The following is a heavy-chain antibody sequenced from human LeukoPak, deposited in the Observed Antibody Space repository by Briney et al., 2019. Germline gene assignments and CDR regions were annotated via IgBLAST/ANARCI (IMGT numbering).Heavy chain of an antibody. CDR3: ARHGSGYSYDYYYYYYMDV. Sequence: SETLSLTCAVYGGSFSGYYWSWIRQPPGKGLEWIGEINHSGSTNYNPSLKSRVTISVDTSKNQFSLKLSSVTAADTAMYYCARHGSGYSYDYYYYYYMDVWGKGTTVTVSS. CDR1: GGSFSGYY. V-gene: IGHV4-34*01. J-gene: IGHJ6*03. CDR2: INHSGST. D-gene: IGHD5-18*01.